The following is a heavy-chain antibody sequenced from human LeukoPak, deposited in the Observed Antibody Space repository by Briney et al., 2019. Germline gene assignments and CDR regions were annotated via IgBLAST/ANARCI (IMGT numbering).Heavy chain of an antibody. Sequence: GESLRLSCATSGFAFDDFAMSWVRQPAGKGLEWVGFIRRRAYGGAAEYAASVKGRFIISRDDSKGIAYLQMNSLKTEDTAVYYCSRNGLVDFDYWGQGSRVIVSP. CDR1: GFAFDDFA. J-gene: IGHJ4*02. CDR2: IRRRAYGGAA. CDR3: SRNGLVDFDY. V-gene: IGHV3-49*04.